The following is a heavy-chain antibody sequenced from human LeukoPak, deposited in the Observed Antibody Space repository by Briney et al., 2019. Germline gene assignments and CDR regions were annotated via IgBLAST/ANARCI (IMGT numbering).Heavy chain of an antibody. D-gene: IGHD6-13*01. CDR2: IKQDGSEK. Sequence: PGGSLRLSCAASGFTFSSYWMSWVRQAPGKGLEWVANIKQDGSEKYYVDSVKGRFTISRDNAKNSLYLQMNSLRAEDTAVYYCARTDGSSWYYLYYFDYWGQGTLVAVSS. CDR3: ARTDGSSWYYLYYFDY. V-gene: IGHV3-7*01. CDR1: GFTFSSYW. J-gene: IGHJ4*02.